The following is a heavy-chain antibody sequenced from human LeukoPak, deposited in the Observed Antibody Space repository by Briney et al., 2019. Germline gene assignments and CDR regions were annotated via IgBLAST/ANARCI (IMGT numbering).Heavy chain of an antibody. CDR1: GGSFSGYY. V-gene: IGHV4-34*01. CDR2: INHSGNT. Sequence: SETLSLTCAVYGGSFSGYYWSWIRQPPGKGLEWIGEINHSGNTNYNPSLKSRVTISVGTSKNQFSLKLSSVTAADTAVYYCAREGGSDYWGQGTLVTVSS. D-gene: IGHD1-26*01. CDR3: AREGGSDY. J-gene: IGHJ4*02.